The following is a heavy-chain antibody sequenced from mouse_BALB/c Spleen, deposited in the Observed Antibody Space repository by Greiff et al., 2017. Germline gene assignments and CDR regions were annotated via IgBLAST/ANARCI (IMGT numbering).Heavy chain of an antibody. CDR1: GFTFSDYY. CDR2: ISDGGSYT. Sequence: EVQVVESGGGLVKPGGSLKLSCAASGFTFSDYYMYWVRQTPEKRLEWVATISDGGSYTYYPDSVKGRFTISRDNAKNNLYLQMSSLKSEDTAMYCCARELRGYYAMDYWGQGTSVTVSS. V-gene: IGHV5-4*02. J-gene: IGHJ4*01. D-gene: IGHD1-1*01. CDR3: ARELRGYYAMDY.